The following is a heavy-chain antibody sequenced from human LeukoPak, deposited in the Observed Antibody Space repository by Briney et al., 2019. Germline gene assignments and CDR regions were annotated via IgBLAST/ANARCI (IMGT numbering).Heavy chain of an antibody. J-gene: IGHJ4*02. CDR1: GFTFSSYA. CDR3: ANPPDYSSVDY. V-gene: IGHV3-23*01. D-gene: IGHD4-11*01. CDR2: ISGSGGST. Sequence: GGSLRLSCAASGFTFSSYAMSWVRLAPGKGLEWVSAISGSGGSTYYADSVKGRFTISRDNSKNTLYLQMNSLRAEDTAVYYCANPPDYSSVDYWGQGTLVTVSS.